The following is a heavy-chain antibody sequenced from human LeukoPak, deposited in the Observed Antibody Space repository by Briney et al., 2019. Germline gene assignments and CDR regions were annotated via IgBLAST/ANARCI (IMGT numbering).Heavy chain of an antibody. CDR3: ARDLLDYYYGMDV. Sequence: SQTLSLTCSVSGGSVSSVSYDWGWIRQPPGKGLEWIGYIYYSGSTNYSPSLKSRVTISVDTSKNQFSLKLSSVTAADTAVYYCARDLLDYYYGMDVWGKGTTVTVSS. D-gene: IGHD2-21*01. CDR1: GGSVSSVSYD. V-gene: IGHV4-61*01. CDR2: IYYSGST. J-gene: IGHJ6*04.